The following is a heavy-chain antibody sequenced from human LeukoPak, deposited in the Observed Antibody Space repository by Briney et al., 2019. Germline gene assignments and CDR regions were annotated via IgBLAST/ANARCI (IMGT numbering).Heavy chain of an antibody. Sequence: SETLSLTCAVFGGSFDGYYWSWIRQPAGKGLEWIGRIYTSGSTNYNPSLKSRVTISVDTSKNQFSLKLSSVTAADTAVYYCARLVDTAADYWGQGTLVTVSS. J-gene: IGHJ4*02. V-gene: IGHV4-4*07. D-gene: IGHD5-18*01. CDR1: GGSFDGYY. CDR3: ARLVDTAADY. CDR2: IYTSGST.